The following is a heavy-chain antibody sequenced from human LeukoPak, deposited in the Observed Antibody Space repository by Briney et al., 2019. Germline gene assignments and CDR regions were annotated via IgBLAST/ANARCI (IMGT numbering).Heavy chain of an antibody. D-gene: IGHD3-10*01. Sequence: ASVKVSCRASGYTFTNYYIHWVRQAPGQGLEWMGIINPSGGSTTYAQKFQGRVTMTRDTSTSTVYMELSSLRSEDTAVYYCARDLPYGSGSYYRGVLDPWGQGTLVTVSS. CDR1: GYTFTNYY. V-gene: IGHV1-46*01. CDR2: INPSGGST. CDR3: ARDLPYGSGSYYRGVLDP. J-gene: IGHJ5*02.